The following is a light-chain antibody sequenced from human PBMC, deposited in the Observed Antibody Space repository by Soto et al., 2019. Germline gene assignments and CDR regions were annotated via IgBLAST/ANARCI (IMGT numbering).Light chain of an antibody. CDR2: GAS. Sequence: EMVMTQSPATMSVSPGEGVTLSCRASQSLSSNLAWYQQKPGLAPRLLIYGASTRATGIPARFSGSGSGTEFTLTINSLQSEDFAVYYCQQYNSWPPVTFGQGIRLEIK. CDR3: QQYNSWPPVT. CDR1: QSLSSN. J-gene: IGKJ5*01. V-gene: IGKV3D-15*01.